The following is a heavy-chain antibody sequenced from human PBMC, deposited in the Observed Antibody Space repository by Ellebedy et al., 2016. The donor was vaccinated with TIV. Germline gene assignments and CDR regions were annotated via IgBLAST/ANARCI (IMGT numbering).Heavy chain of an antibody. CDR2: INAGNGNT. V-gene: IGHV1-3*01. Sequence: ASVKVSCXASGYTFTSYAMHWVRQAPGQRLEWMGWINAGNGNTKYSQKFQGRVTITRDTSASTAYMELSSLRSEDTAVYYCARVSGSYYYYGMDVWGQGTTVTVSS. D-gene: IGHD3-10*01. J-gene: IGHJ6*02. CDR1: GYTFTSYA. CDR3: ARVSGSYYYYGMDV.